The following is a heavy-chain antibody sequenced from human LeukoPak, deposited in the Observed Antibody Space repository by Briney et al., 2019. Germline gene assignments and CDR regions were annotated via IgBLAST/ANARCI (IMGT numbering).Heavy chain of an antibody. V-gene: IGHV4-30-2*01. CDR3: XXXXEVVTASPIDY. J-gene: IGHJ4*02. CDR2: IYHSGST. D-gene: IGHD2-21*02. Sequence: SETLSLTCAVSGGSISSGGYSWSWIRQPPGKGLEWIGYIYHSGSTYYNPSLKSRVTISVDRSKNQFSLKLSSVTAADTAVYYXXXXXEVVTASPIDYWGQGTLVTVSS. CDR1: GGSISSGGYS.